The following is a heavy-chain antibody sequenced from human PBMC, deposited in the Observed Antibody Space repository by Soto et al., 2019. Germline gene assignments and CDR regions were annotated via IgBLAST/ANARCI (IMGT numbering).Heavy chain of an antibody. CDR2: VISYNGNT. CDR3: ARIPNERGGWFDP. J-gene: IGHJ5*02. D-gene: IGHD2-8*01. V-gene: IGHV1-18*01. Sequence: QVQLVQSGAEVKKPGASVKVSCKASGYTFTSYGISWVRQAPGQGLEWMGWVISYNGNTNYAQKLQGRVTMTTDTSTSTDSMELRSLRSDDTAVYYCARIPNERGGWFDPWGQGTLVTVSS. CDR1: GYTFTSYG.